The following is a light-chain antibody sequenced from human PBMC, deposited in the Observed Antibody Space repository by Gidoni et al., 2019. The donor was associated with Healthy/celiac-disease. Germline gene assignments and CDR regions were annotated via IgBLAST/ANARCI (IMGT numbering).Light chain of an antibody. Sequence: DIQMPQSPSSLSASVGDRVTITCRASQSISSYLNWYQQKPGKAPKLLIYAASSLQSGVPSRFSGSGSGTDFTLTISSLQPEDFATYYCQQSYSTLRALTFXGXTKVEIK. V-gene: IGKV1-39*01. J-gene: IGKJ4*01. CDR2: AAS. CDR3: QQSYSTLRALT. CDR1: QSISSY.